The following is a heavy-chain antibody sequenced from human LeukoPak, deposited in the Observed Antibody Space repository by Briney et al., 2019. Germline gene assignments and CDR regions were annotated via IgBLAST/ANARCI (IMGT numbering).Heavy chain of an antibody. Sequence: GWISAYNGNTNYAQKLQGRVTMTTDTSTSTAYMELRSLRSDDTAVYYCARDLGQQLVGFDYWGQGTLVTVSS. CDR3: ARDLGQQLVGFDY. D-gene: IGHD6-13*01. CDR2: ISAYNGNT. J-gene: IGHJ4*02. V-gene: IGHV1-18*01.